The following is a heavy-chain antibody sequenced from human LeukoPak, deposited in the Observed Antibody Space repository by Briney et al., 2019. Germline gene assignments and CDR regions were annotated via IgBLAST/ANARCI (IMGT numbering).Heavy chain of an antibody. Sequence: ASVKASCKASGYTFTSYAISWVRQAPGQGLEWMGWISTYNGDTNYAQKLQGRVTMTTETSTNTAYMELRSLRSDDTAVYYCAREQQLGSWYNWFDPWGQGTLVTVSS. CDR3: AREQQLGSWYNWFDP. CDR2: ISTYNGDT. V-gene: IGHV1-18*01. CDR1: GYTFTSYA. D-gene: IGHD6-13*01. J-gene: IGHJ5*02.